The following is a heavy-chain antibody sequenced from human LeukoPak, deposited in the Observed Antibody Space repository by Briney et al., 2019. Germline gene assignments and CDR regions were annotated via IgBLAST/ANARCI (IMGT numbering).Heavy chain of an antibody. Sequence: ASVKVSCKASGYNFTNYYMHWVRQAPGQGLEWMGWISAYNGNTNYAQKLQGRVTMTTDTSTSTAYMELRSLRSDDTAVYYCARDRGNSLDYWGQGTLVTVSS. CDR2: ISAYNGNT. V-gene: IGHV1-18*01. J-gene: IGHJ4*02. CDR1: GYNFTNYY. CDR3: ARDRGNSLDY. D-gene: IGHD4-23*01.